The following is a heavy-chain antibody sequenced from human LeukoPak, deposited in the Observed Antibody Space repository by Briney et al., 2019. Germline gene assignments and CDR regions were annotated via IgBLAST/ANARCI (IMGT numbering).Heavy chain of an antibody. CDR2: IGSTGIST. Sequence: GGSLRLSCAASGFTFSNYAMSWVRQAPGKGPEWVSTIGSTGISTFYADSVKGRFTVSRDNSKNTLSLQMNSLRDEDTAVYYCAKRSTNGGGDFDYWGLGSVVSVSS. V-gene: IGHV3-23*05. CDR1: GFTFSNYA. CDR3: AKRSTNGGGDFDY. D-gene: IGHD2-8*01. J-gene: IGHJ4*02.